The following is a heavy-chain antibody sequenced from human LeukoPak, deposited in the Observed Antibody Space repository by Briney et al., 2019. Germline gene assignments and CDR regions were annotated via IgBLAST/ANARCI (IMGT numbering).Heavy chain of an antibody. D-gene: IGHD3-3*01. V-gene: IGHV3-23*01. J-gene: IGHJ4*02. CDR1: GFTFSSYA. CDR2: ISGSGGST. Sequence: GGSLRLSCAASGFTFSSYAMRWVRQAPEKGLEWVSSISGSGGSTYYADSVRGRFTISRDNSKNTLYLQMNRLRAEDTAVYYCAKDSDYDFWSGYYAVFDHWGQGTLVTVSS. CDR3: AKDSDYDFWSGYYAVFDH.